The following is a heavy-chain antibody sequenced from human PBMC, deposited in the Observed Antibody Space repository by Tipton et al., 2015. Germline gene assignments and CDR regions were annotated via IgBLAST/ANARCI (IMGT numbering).Heavy chain of an antibody. D-gene: IGHD3/OR15-3a*01. CDR3: ARYGTSPRTDDAFDF. CDR2: ISHSGNT. Sequence: LRLSCAVSAYSISSDYYWGWIRQPPGKGLEWIGSISHSGNTYYNPSLKSRVTMSRDTSKNQFSLKLTSVTAADTAVYYCARYGTSPRTDDAFDFWGQGTMVTVSS. V-gene: IGHV4-38-2*01. J-gene: IGHJ3*01. CDR1: AYSISSDYY.